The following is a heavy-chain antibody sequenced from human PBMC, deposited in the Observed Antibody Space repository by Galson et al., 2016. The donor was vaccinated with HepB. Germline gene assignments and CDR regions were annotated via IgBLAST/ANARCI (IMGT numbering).Heavy chain of an antibody. D-gene: IGHD5-12*01. CDR2: IRRETYGGTT. CDR3: ARQRRATMRYYYYGMDV. CDR1: GFTLGDFA. V-gene: IGHV3-49*03. J-gene: IGHJ6*02. Sequence: SLRLSCAGSGFTLGDFAMSWIRQAPGKGLEWVAFIRRETYGGTTEYAASVKGRFTISRDDPKGIAYLQMNSLKTEDTAVYYCARQRRATMRYYYYGMDVWGQGTTVTVSS.